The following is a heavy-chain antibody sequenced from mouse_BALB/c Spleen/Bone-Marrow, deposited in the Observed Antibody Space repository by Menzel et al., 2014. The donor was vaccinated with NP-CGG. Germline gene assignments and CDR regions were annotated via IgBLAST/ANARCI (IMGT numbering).Heavy chain of an antibody. CDR3: ARGVRHFDC. Sequence: QVQLQQSGPGLVAPSQSLSISCTVSGFSLTTYGVHWVRQPPGKGLEWLGVIWAGGSTNYTSALMSRLSISKDNSKSQVFLKMNSLQTDDTAMYYCARGVRHFDCWGQGTTLTVSS. CDR2: IWAGGST. V-gene: IGHV2-9*02. CDR1: GFSLTTYG. J-gene: IGHJ2*01.